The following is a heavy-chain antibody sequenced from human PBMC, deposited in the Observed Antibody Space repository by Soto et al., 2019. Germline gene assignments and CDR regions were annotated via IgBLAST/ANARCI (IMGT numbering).Heavy chain of an antibody. Sequence: QVQLVQSGAEVKKPGSSVKVSCETSGGDFKNYGISWVRQAPGQGLEWMGGIVPVFGSAKYVQIYQGRLTVTADEGTSTTYMELSGLKPEDTAVYYCAREIAATGFPFWGQGTLVMVSS. D-gene: IGHD3-9*01. J-gene: IGHJ4*02. CDR3: AREIAATGFPF. V-gene: IGHV1-69*12. CDR2: IVPVFGSA. CDR1: GGDFKNYG.